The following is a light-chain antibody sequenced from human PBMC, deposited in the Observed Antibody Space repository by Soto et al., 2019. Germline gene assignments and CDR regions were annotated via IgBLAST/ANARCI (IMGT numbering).Light chain of an antibody. CDR2: DVS. CDR3: SSYSSIDTWV. Sequence: QSVLTQPASVSGSPGQSITISCTGASSDVGGYNYVSWYQQHPGKAPEVLISDVSNRPSGISNRFSGSKSGNTASLTISGLQAEDEADYYCSSYSSIDTWVFGTGTKVTVL. CDR1: SSDVGGYNY. V-gene: IGLV2-14*01. J-gene: IGLJ1*01.